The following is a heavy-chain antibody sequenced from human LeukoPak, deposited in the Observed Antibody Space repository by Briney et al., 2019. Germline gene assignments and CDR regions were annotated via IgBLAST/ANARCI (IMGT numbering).Heavy chain of an antibody. J-gene: IGHJ6*02. D-gene: IGHD1-1*01. Sequence: QPGGSLKLSCAASGFTFSSYGMHWVRQAPGKGLEWVAVIWYDGSNKYYADSVKGRFTISRDNSKNTLYLQMNSLRAEDTAVYYCARDRGGKPTSGMDVWGQGTTVTVSS. V-gene: IGHV3-33*01. CDR3: ARDRGGKPTSGMDV. CDR1: GFTFSSYG. CDR2: IWYDGSNK.